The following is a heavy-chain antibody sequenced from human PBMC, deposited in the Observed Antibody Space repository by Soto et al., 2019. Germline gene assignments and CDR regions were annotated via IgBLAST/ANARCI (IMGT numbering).Heavy chain of an antibody. Sequence: QVQLQESGPGLVKPSQTLSLTCTVAGGSISSGGYYGSWIRQHPGKGLEWIGYSYYSGSTYYNPSLKSRFTISVDTSKNQFYLKLSSVTAADTAVYYCARDPYGDAFDIWGQGTMVTVSS. CDR3: ARDPYGDAFDI. CDR2: SYYSGST. V-gene: IGHV4-31*03. D-gene: IGHD4-17*01. CDR1: GGSISSGGYY. J-gene: IGHJ3*02.